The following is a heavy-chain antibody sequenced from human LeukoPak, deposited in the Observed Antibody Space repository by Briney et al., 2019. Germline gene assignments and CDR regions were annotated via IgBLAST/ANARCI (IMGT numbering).Heavy chain of an antibody. CDR1: GYTFTSYG. D-gene: IGHD6-19*01. CDR3: ARDGDSSGWYTGSYFDY. Sequence: ASVKVSCKASGYTFTSYGISWVRQAPGQGLEWMGWISAHNGNTNYAQKLQGRVTMTTDTSTSTAYMELRSLRSDDTAVYYCARDGDSSGWYTGSYFDYWGQGTLVTVSS. J-gene: IGHJ4*02. CDR2: ISAHNGNT. V-gene: IGHV1-18*01.